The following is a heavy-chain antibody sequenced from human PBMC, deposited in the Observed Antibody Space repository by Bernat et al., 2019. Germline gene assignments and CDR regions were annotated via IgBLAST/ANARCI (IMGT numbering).Heavy chain of an antibody. CDR3: ARDRGDVAIV. Sequence: QVQLVQSGAEVKKPAASVKVSCKASGYTFTDYYIHWVRQAPGQGLEWMGWINPHSGATNYAQKLQDRVTMTRDTSISTAYMELSRLGSDDAAVYYCARDRGDVAIVWGQGTLVTVPS. CDR2: INPHSGAT. CDR1: GYTFTDYY. J-gene: IGHJ4*02. D-gene: IGHD2-21*02. V-gene: IGHV1-2*02.